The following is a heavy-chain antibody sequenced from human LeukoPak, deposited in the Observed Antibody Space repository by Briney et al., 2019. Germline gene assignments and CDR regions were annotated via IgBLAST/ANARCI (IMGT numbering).Heavy chain of an antibody. Sequence: PSETLSLTCTVSGGSISSSSYYWGWIRQPPGKGLEWIGSIYYSGSTYYNPSLKSRVTISVDTSKNQFSLKLSSVTAADTAVYYCAITINRNTYNWNQRDYWGQGTLVTVSS. D-gene: IGHD1-20*01. CDR1: GGSISSSSYY. CDR2: IYYSGST. J-gene: IGHJ4*02. CDR3: AITINRNTYNWNQRDY. V-gene: IGHV4-39*01.